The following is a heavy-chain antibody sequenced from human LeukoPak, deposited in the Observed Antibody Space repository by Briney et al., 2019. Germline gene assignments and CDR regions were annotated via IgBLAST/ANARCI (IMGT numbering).Heavy chain of an antibody. V-gene: IGHV1-46*01. CDR3: ARTCCSDTSKFDY. J-gene: IGHJ4*02. D-gene: IGHD2-15*01. Sequence: ASVKVSCKASGYTFTSYYMHWVRQARGQGLEWMGVINPSGDGTSYAQKFQGRVTMTRNVSTSTVYMELSSLRSEDTAVYYCARTCCSDTSKFDYWGQGTLVTVSS. CDR1: GYTFTSYY. CDR2: INPSGDGT.